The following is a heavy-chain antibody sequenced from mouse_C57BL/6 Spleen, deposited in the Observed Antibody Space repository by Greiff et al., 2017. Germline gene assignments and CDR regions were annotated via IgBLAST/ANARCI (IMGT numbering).Heavy chain of an antibody. D-gene: IGHD2-3*01. Sequence: VKLQQPGAELVKPGASVKLSCKASGYTFTSYWMHWVKQRPGQGLEWIGMIHPNSGSTNYNEKFKSKATLTVDKSSSTAYMQLSSLTSEDSAVYYCARSGLLREGYYAMDYWGQGTSVTVSS. V-gene: IGHV1-64*01. CDR2: IHPNSGST. J-gene: IGHJ4*01. CDR3: ARSGLLREGYYAMDY. CDR1: GYTFTSYW.